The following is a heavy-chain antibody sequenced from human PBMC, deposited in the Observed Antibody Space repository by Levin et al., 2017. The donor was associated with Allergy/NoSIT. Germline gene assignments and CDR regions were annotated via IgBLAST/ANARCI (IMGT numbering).Heavy chain of an antibody. CDR3: ARGGDGYTFDY. CDR1: GFSVSSNY. Sequence: GGSLRLSCAASGFSVSSNYMSWVRQAPGKGLEWVSVIYSGGRTYYGDSVKGRFTISRDKTKNTLYLQMNTLRAEDTAVYYCARGGDGYTFDYWGQGILVTVSS. V-gene: IGHV3-53*01. CDR2: IYSGGRT. J-gene: IGHJ4*02. D-gene: IGHD5-24*01.